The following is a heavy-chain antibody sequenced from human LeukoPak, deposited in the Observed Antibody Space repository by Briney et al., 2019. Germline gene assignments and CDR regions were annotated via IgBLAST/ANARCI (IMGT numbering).Heavy chain of an antibody. CDR3: AREYYDFWSGFFWFDP. CDR1: GFTFSSYW. D-gene: IGHD3-3*01. J-gene: IGHJ5*02. CDR2: IKQDGSEK. Sequence: PGGSLRLSCAASGFTFSSYWMSWVRQAPGKGLEWVANIKQDGSEKYYVDSVKGRFTISRDNAKNSLYLQMNSLRAEDTAVYYCAREYYDFWSGFFWFDPWGQGTLVTVSS. V-gene: IGHV3-7*03.